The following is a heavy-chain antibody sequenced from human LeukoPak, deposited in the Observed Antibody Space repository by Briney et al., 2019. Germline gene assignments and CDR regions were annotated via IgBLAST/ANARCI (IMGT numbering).Heavy chain of an antibody. V-gene: IGHV3-23*01. Sequence: GGSLRLSCAASGFTFSSYAMSWVRQAPGKGLEWVSAISGSGGSTYYADSLKGRFTISRDNSKNTLYLQMNSLRAEDTAVYYCAHPTEYSSSWYGNWFDPWGQGTLVTVSS. J-gene: IGHJ5*02. CDR2: ISGSGGST. D-gene: IGHD6-13*01. CDR3: AHPTEYSSSWYGNWFDP. CDR1: GFTFSSYA.